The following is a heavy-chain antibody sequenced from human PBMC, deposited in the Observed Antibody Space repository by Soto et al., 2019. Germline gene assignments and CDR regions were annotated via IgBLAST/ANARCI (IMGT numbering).Heavy chain of an antibody. J-gene: IGHJ4*02. V-gene: IGHV4-59*01. CDR2: IYYSGST. CDR3: ARDYYVTSHYLDH. CDR1: GGSISSYY. D-gene: IGHD3-10*02. Sequence: SETLSLTCSVSGGSISSYYWSWIRQPPGKGLEWIGYIYYSGSTNYNPSLKSRVTISAGTSKNQFSLRLSSVTAADTAVYYCARDYYVTSHYLDHWGQGTLVTVSS.